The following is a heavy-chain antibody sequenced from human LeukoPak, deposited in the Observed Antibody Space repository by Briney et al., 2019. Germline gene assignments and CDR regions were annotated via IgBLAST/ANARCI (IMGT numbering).Heavy chain of an antibody. Sequence: SETLSLTCTVSGGSISSGGYYWSWIRQHPGKGLEWIGYIYYSGSTYYNPSLKSRVTISVDTSKNQFSLKLSSVTAADTAVYYCAGVGGTTVTQGFDYWGQGTLVTVSS. J-gene: IGHJ4*02. CDR2: IYYSGST. D-gene: IGHD4-17*01. V-gene: IGHV4-31*03. CDR1: GGSISSGGYY. CDR3: AGVGGTTVTQGFDY.